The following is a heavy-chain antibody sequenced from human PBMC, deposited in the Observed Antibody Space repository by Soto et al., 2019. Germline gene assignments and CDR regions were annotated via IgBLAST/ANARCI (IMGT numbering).Heavy chain of an antibody. V-gene: IGHV4-34*01. J-gene: IGHJ4*02. CDR1: DGSFSGFY. Sequence: QVQLQQWGAGLLKPSETLSLTCAVSDGSFSGFYWSWIRQPPGKGLEWIGEINHIGITNYNPSLKSRVTISVDTSKNQFSLKLNSMTAADTAVYYCARGYAVNWHTPHYWGQGTLVTVSS. CDR3: ARGYAVNWHTPHY. CDR2: INHIGIT. D-gene: IGHD4-4*01.